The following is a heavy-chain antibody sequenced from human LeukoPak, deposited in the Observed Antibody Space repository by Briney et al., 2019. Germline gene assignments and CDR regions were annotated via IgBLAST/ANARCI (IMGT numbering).Heavy chain of an antibody. CDR2: IKEDGTQK. D-gene: IGHD1-26*01. J-gene: IGHJ4*02. Sequence: GGSLRLSCAASGFTFNKSWMSWVRQAPGKGPEWVANIKEDGTQKYYVDSVRGRFTISRDNAENSLYLQMNSLRGEDTAIYYCVRDRGTYRPIDYWGQGTLVTVSS. CDR1: GFTFNKSW. CDR3: VRDRGTYRPIDY. V-gene: IGHV3-7*03.